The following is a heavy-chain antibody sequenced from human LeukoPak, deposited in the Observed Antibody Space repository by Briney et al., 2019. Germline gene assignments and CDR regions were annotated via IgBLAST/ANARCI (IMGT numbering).Heavy chain of an antibody. CDR1: GFSLSTRGVG. Sequence: SGPTLVKPTQTLTLTCTFSGFSLSTRGVGVGWIRQPPGKALEWLAVIYWDDDKRYSPSLKSRLTITKDTSKNQVVLTMTNMDPVDTATYYCAHRRVSMVRGVINQGMWAFDIWGQGTMVTVSS. CDR2: IYWDDDK. J-gene: IGHJ3*02. V-gene: IGHV2-5*02. D-gene: IGHD3-10*01. CDR3: AHRRVSMVRGVINQGMWAFDI.